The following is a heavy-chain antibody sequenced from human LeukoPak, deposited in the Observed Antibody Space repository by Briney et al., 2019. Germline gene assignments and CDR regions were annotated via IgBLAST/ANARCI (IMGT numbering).Heavy chain of an antibody. CDR1: GLTFSTYS. V-gene: IGHV3-23*01. CDR3: AKDLRSVATILPFFDY. Sequence: GGSLRLSCAVSGLTFSTYSMTWVRQGPGKGLEWVSSIYNSGAKIFYADSVKGRFTISRDNSKNMLYLQMNSLRAEDTAVYYCAKDLRSVATILPFFDYWGQGTLVTVSS. CDR2: IYNSGAKI. D-gene: IGHD5-12*01. J-gene: IGHJ4*02.